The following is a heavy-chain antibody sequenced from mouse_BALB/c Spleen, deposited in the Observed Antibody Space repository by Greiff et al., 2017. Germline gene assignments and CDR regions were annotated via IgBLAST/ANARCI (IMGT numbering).Heavy chain of an antibody. CDR1: GFSLSTSGMG. CDR3: ARRDYYAGYFDV. J-gene: IGHJ1*01. D-gene: IGHD1-1*01. V-gene: IGHV8-12*01. Sequence: QVTLNESGPGILQPSQTLSLTCSFSGFSLSTSGMGVSWIRQPSGKGLEWLAHIYWDDDKRYNPSLKSRLTISKDTSSNQVFLKITSVDTADTATYYCARRDYYAGYFDVWGAGTTVTVSS. CDR2: IYWDDDK.